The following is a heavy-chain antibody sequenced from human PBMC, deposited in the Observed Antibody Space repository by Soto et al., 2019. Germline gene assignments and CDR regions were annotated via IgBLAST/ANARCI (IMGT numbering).Heavy chain of an antibody. CDR1: GYTFTSYY. J-gene: IGHJ4*02. Sequence: ASVKVSCKASGYTFTSYYMHWVRQAPGQGLEWMGRISAYNGNTNYAQKLQGRVTMTTDTSTSTAYMELRSLRSDDTAVYYCVVVPAATFDYWGQGTLVTVSS. V-gene: IGHV1-18*04. D-gene: IGHD2-2*01. CDR2: ISAYNGNT. CDR3: VVVPAATFDY.